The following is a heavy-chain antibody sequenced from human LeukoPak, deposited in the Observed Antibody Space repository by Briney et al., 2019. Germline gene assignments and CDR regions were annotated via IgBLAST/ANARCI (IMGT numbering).Heavy chain of an antibody. D-gene: IGHD2-15*01. V-gene: IGHV4-34*01. J-gene: IGHJ5*02. CDR3: AREYCSDVSCHDNWFDP. CDR1: DGSFSSYY. CDR2: INHSGST. Sequence: SETLSLTCAVYDGSFSSYYWTWIRQSPGKGLEWIGEINHSGSTNFNPSLRSRVNISLDTSKNQFSLRLSSVTAADTAVYYCAREYCSDVSCHDNWFDPWGQGTLVIVSS.